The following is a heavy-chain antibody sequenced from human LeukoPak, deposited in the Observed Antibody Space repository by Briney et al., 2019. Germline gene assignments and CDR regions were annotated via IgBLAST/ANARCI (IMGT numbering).Heavy chain of an antibody. D-gene: IGHD3-16*01. Sequence: SETLSLTCAVYGGSFSGYYWSWIRQPPGKGLEWIGEINHSGSTNSNPSLKSRVTISVDKPKNQFSLKMSSVTAADTAVYYCARSPFGGVDYWGQGTLVTVSS. CDR2: INHSGST. CDR1: GGSFSGYY. V-gene: IGHV4-34*01. J-gene: IGHJ4*02. CDR3: ARSPFGGVDY.